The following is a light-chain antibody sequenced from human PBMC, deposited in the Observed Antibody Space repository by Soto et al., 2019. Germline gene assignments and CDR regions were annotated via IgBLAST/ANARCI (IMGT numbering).Light chain of an antibody. J-gene: IGLJ1*01. V-gene: IGLV1-47*01. Sequence: QSVLTQPPSASGTPGQRVTISCSGSSSNIGSNYVYWYQQLPGTAPKLLIYRNNQRPSGVPDRFSGSKSSTSASLAISGLRSEDEADYYCAAWDDSLSGNYVFGTGTKVTVL. CDR3: AAWDDSLSGNYV. CDR2: RNN. CDR1: SSNIGSNY.